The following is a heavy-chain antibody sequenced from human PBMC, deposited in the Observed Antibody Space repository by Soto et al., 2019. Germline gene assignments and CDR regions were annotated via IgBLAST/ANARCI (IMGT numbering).Heavy chain of an antibody. CDR3: ARSSSGAFDI. Sequence: EVQLVESGGGLVQPGGSLRLSCAASGFTFSSYWMSWVRQAPGKGLEWVANIKQDGSEKYYVDSVKGRFTISRDNAKNSLYRQMNCLGAEDTAVYYCARSSSGAFDIWGQGTMVTVSS. V-gene: IGHV3-7*05. J-gene: IGHJ3*02. D-gene: IGHD3-10*01. CDR1: GFTFSSYW. CDR2: IKQDGSEK.